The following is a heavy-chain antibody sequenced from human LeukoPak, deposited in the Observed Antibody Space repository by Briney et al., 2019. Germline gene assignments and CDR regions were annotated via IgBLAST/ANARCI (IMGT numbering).Heavy chain of an antibody. J-gene: IGHJ5*02. CDR2: IYYSGST. CDR3: ARGLGSGYSPFDP. V-gene: IGHV4-39*07. D-gene: IGHD3-22*01. CDR1: GGSISSSSYY. Sequence: TSSETLSLTCTVSGGSISSSSYYWGWIRQPPGKGLEWIGSIYYSGSTDYNPSLKSRVTISVDRSKNQFSLKLSSVTAADTAVYYCARGLGSGYSPFDPWGQGTLVTVSS.